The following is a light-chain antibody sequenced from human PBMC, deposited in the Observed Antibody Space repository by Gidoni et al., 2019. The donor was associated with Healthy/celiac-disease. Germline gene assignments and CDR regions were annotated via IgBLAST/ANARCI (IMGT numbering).Light chain of an antibody. Sequence: QSALTQPPSASGSPDQSVTITCTGTSSDVGGYNYVSWYQQHPGKAPKLMIYEVSKRPSGVPDRFSGSKSGNTASLTVAGLQAEDEADYYCSSYAGSNRGVFGGGTKLTVL. J-gene: IGLJ3*02. CDR3: SSYAGSNRGV. CDR2: EVS. V-gene: IGLV2-8*01. CDR1: SSDVGGYNY.